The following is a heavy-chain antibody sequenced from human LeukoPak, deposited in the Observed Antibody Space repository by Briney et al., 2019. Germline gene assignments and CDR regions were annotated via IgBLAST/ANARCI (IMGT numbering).Heavy chain of an antibody. D-gene: IGHD1-26*01. V-gene: IGHV1-69*13. CDR2: IIPIFGTA. Sequence: GASVKVSCKASGRTFTSYAISWVRQAPGQGLEWMGGIIPIFGTANYAQKFQGRVTITSDESTSTAYMELSSLRSEDTAVYYCARASGSDAGFDYWGQGTLVTVSS. CDR3: ARASGSDAGFDY. CDR1: GRTFTSYA. J-gene: IGHJ4*02.